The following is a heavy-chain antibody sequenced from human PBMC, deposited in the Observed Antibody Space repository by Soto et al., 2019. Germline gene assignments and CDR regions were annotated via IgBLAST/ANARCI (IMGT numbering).Heavy chain of an antibody. CDR3: ARDTGGAAYSSGWYGY. CDR2: IYSGGST. J-gene: IGHJ4*02. V-gene: IGHV3-66*01. D-gene: IGHD6-19*01. CDR1: GFTVSSNY. Sequence: PGGSLRLSCAASGFTVSSNYMSWVRQAPGKGLEWVSVIYSGGSTYYADSVKGRFTISRDNAKNSLYLQMNSLRAEDTAVYYCARDTGGAAYSSGWYGYWGQGTLVTVSS.